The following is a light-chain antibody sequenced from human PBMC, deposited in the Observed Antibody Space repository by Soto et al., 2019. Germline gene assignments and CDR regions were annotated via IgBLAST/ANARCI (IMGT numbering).Light chain of an antibody. CDR2: AAS. J-gene: IGKJ4*01. Sequence: DNQMTQSPSSLSASVGDRFTITCRASQSISSYLNWYQQKPGKAPKLLIYAASSLQSGVPSRFSGSGSGTDFTLTISSLQPEDFATYYCQPSYSNQPTFNGGTKVHIK. CDR3: QPSYSNQPT. V-gene: IGKV1-39*01. CDR1: QSISSY.